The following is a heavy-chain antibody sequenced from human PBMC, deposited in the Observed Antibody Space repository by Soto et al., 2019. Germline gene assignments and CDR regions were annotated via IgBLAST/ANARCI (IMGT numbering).Heavy chain of an antibody. J-gene: IGHJ4*02. CDR1: GGTFSSYT. Sequence: QVQLVQSGAEVKKPGSSVKVSCKASGGTFSSYTISWVRQAPGQGLEWMGRIIPILGIANYAQKFQGRVTITADKSTSTAYMELSSLRSEDTAVYYCARSRGSGTYPFDCWGQGTLVTVSS. D-gene: IGHD3-10*01. CDR2: IIPILGIA. V-gene: IGHV1-69*02. CDR3: ARSRGSGTYPFDC.